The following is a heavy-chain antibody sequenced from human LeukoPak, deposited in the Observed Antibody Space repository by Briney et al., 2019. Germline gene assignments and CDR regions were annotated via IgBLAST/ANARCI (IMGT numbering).Heavy chain of an antibody. Sequence: SGGSLRLSCAASGFTFSSYAMSWVRQAPGKGLEWVSAISGSGGSTYYADSVKGRFTISRDNPKNTLYLQMNSLRAEDTAVYYCAKASGYSYGQFGPFDYWGQGTLVSVSA. V-gene: IGHV3-23*01. J-gene: IGHJ4*02. CDR1: GFTFSSYA. CDR3: AKASGYSYGQFGPFDY. CDR2: ISGSGGST. D-gene: IGHD5-18*01.